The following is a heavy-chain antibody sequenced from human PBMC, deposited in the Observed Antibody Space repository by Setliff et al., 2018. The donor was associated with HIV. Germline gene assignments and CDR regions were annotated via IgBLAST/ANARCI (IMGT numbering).Heavy chain of an antibody. Sequence: SETLSLTCTVSGGSISTSYWNWIRQPPGKGLEWIAYIYISGTTNYNPSLKSRVTISLDTSRNQFSLKLGAVTAADTAMYYCAREHCSGGSCNGFDIWGQGTMVTVSS. CDR3: AREHCSGGSCNGFDI. J-gene: IGHJ3*02. CDR1: GGSISTSY. CDR2: IYISGTT. V-gene: IGHV4-4*09. D-gene: IGHD2-15*01.